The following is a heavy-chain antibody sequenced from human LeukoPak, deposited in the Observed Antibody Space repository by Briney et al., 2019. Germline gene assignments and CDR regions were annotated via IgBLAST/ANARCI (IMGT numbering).Heavy chain of an antibody. CDR1: GGSISSGSYL. V-gene: IGHV4-39*07. CDR2: ISYSGST. J-gene: IGHJ5*02. CDR3: ARWVGNRNWFDP. Sequence: PSETLSLTCTVSGGSISSGSYLWGCIRQSPGKGLEWIGSISYSGSTYYNPSLKSRVTVSVDTSKNQFSLKVTSVTAADTAVYYCARWVGNRNWFDPWGQGTLVTVSS. D-gene: IGHD1-26*01.